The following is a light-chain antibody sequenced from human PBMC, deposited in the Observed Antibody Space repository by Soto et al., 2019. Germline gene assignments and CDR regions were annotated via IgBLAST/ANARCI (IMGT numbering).Light chain of an antibody. CDR2: GSS. V-gene: IGKV3-20*01. Sequence: EVVLTQSPGTLSLSPGERATLSCRASQSVSNNYFSCYQQKHAQPPRLLIFGSSDRATGIPDRFSGSGSGTDFTLTISRLEPEDFAVYYCQQYGSSPPYTFGQGTTLEIK. CDR1: QSVSNNY. J-gene: IGKJ2*01. CDR3: QQYGSSPPYT.